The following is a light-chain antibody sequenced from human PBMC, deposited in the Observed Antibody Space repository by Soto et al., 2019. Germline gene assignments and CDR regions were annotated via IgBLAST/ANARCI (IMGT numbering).Light chain of an antibody. J-gene: IGLJ1*01. Sequence: QSALTQPRSVSGSPGQSVTISCTGTSSDVGGYNYVSWYQQHPGKAPKLMIYDVSKRPSGVPDRFSGSKSGNTASLTISGLQAEXEADYYCCSYAGSYTHVFGTGTKLTVL. CDR2: DVS. CDR3: CSYAGSYTHV. V-gene: IGLV2-11*01. CDR1: SSDVGGYNY.